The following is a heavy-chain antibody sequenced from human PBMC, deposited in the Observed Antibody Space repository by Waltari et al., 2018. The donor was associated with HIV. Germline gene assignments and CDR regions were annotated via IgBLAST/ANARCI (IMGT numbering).Heavy chain of an antibody. Sequence: QVQLQESGPGLVKPSGTLSPTCAVSGGSLSSRTWWLCFRQPPGKGLEWIGEIYHSGSTHYNPSLKSRVTISVDKSKNQFSLKLSSVTAADTAVYYCASREPRWYHAFDIWGQGTMVTVSS. J-gene: IGHJ3*02. CDR3: ASREPRWYHAFDI. CDR1: GGSLSSRTW. D-gene: IGHD6-13*01. V-gene: IGHV4-4*02. CDR2: IYHSGST.